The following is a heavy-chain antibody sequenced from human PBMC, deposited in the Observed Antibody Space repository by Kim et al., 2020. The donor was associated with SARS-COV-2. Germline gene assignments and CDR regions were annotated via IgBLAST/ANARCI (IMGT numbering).Heavy chain of an antibody. D-gene: IGHD1-26*01. CDR3: ARGRGSYYYYMDV. Sequence: ADSVKARFTISRDNSKNTLYLQMNSLRVEDTAVYYCARGRGSYYYYMDVWGKGTTVTVSS. V-gene: IGHV3-33*01. J-gene: IGHJ6*03.